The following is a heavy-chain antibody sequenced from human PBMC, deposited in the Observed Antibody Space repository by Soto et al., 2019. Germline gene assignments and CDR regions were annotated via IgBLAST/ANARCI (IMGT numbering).Heavy chain of an antibody. CDR2: IYYSGST. CDR1: GGSISSSSYY. J-gene: IGHJ3*02. Sequence: SETLSLTCTVSGGSISSSSYYWGWIRQPPGKGLEWIGSIYYSGSTYYNPSLKSRVTISVDTSKNQFSLKLSSVTAADTAVYYCARHKDIVATIEATYAFDIWGQGTMVTVSS. CDR3: ARHKDIVATIEATYAFDI. D-gene: IGHD5-12*01. V-gene: IGHV4-39*01.